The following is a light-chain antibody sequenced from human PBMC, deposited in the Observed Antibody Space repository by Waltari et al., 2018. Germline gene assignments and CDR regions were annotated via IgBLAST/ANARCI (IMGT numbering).Light chain of an antibody. CDR1: SRSLRGYHY. J-gene: IGLJ1*01. CDR2: DVS. V-gene: IGLV2-14*01. Sequence: SARTQPASVSGSPGHAITISRTGPSRSLRGYHYRSRYQQHPGTAPKLMLYDVSTRPSGVSNRFSGSKSGNTASLTISGLQAEDEADYYCSSYTSSSTLGVFGTGTKVTVL. CDR3: SSYTSSSTLGV.